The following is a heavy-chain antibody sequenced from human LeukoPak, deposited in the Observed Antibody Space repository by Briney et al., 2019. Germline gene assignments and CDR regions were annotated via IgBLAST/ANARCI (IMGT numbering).Heavy chain of an antibody. Sequence: SETLSLTCAVYGGSFSGYYWSWIRQPPGKGLEWIGEINHSGSTNYNPSLKSRVTISVDKSKNQFSLKLSSVTAADTAVYYCARETRTIFGVVIEDWFDPWGQGTLVTVSS. J-gene: IGHJ5*02. D-gene: IGHD3-3*01. CDR2: INHSGST. CDR1: GGSFSGYY. CDR3: ARETRTIFGVVIEDWFDP. V-gene: IGHV4-34*01.